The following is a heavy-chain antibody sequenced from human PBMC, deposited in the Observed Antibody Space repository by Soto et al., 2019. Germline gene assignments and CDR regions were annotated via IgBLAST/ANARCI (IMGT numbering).Heavy chain of an antibody. J-gene: IGHJ6*02. V-gene: IGHV5-51*01. CDR1: GYSFTSYW. D-gene: IGHD5-18*01. Sequence: GESLKISCKGSGYSFTSYWIGWVRQMPGKGLEWMGIIYPGDSDTRYSPSFQGQVTISADKSISTAYLQWSSLKASDTAMYYCARSNTAMGDYYYYGMDVWGQGTTVTVYS. CDR2: IYPGDSDT. CDR3: ARSNTAMGDYYYYGMDV.